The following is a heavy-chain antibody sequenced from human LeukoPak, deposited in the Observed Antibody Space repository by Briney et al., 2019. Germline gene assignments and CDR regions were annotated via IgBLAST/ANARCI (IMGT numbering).Heavy chain of an antibody. CDR3: ARDFHYYYYMDV. CDR1: GFTFSSYA. V-gene: IGHV3-21*01. Sequence: GGSLRLSCAASGFTFSSYAMSWVRQAPGKGLEWVSSISSSSSYIYYADSVKGRFTISRDNAKNSLYLQMNSLRAEDTAVYYCARDFHYYYYMDVWGKGTTVTVSS. J-gene: IGHJ6*03. CDR2: ISSSSSYI.